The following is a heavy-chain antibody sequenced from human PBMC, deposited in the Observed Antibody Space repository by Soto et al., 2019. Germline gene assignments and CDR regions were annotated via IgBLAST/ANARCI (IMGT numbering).Heavy chain of an antibody. CDR2: IVVGSGNT. V-gene: IGHV1-58*01. CDR1: GFTFNRSA. Sequence: ASVKVSCKSSGFTFNRSAVQWVRQARGQRLEWIGWIVVGSGNTHYAQKFQERVTITRDLLTSTAYMELSSLRSEDTAVYYCAAEPVFDNMILADPQWGQGTLVTVSS. J-gene: IGHJ1*01. CDR3: AAEPVFDNMILADPQ. D-gene: IGHD3-22*01.